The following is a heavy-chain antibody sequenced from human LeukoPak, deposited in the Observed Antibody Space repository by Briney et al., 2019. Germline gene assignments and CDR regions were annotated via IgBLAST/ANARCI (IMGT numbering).Heavy chain of an antibody. D-gene: IGHD5-18*01. V-gene: IGHV1-18*01. CDR2: ISVYNGKT. CDR1: GYTFISYG. CDR3: ARNPPHTSMVLQSDN. Sequence: ASVKVSCKASGYTFISYGITWVRQAPGQGLEWLASISVYNGKTNYARKFQGRVTMTTDTSTSTAYMELTSLRSDDTAAYYCARNPPHTSMVLQSDNWGQGTLVTVSS. J-gene: IGHJ4*02.